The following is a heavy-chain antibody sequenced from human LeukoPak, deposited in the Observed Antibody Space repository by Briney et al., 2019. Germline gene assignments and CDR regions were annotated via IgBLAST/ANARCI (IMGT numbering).Heavy chain of an antibody. CDR1: GGSISSYY. Sequence: SETLSLTCTVSGGSISSYYWSWIRQPPGKGLEWIGYIYYSGSTNYNPSLKSRVTISVDTSKNQFSLKLSSVTAADTAVYYCARAPRTTYYYGSGSRNEYFQHWGQGTLATVSS. CDR3: ARAPRTTYYYGSGSRNEYFQH. D-gene: IGHD3-10*01. V-gene: IGHV4-59*01. CDR2: IYYSGST. J-gene: IGHJ1*01.